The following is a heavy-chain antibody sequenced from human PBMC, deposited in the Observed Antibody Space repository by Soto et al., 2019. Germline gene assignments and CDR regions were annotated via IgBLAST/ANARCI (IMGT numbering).Heavy chain of an antibody. Sequence: QVQLQESGPGLLKPSQTLSLTCTVSGGSINSGGYYWNWIRQHPGKGLEWIGFIYYSGTTYYNPSLKCRVTQSLDTSKNQLSLKLSSLTAADTAVYYCARAGLGIAVAGLFYNHGMDVWGQGTTVTVSS. CDR3: ARAGLGIAVAGLFYNHGMDV. CDR1: GGSINSGGYY. CDR2: IYYSGTT. J-gene: IGHJ6*02. V-gene: IGHV4-31*03. D-gene: IGHD6-19*01.